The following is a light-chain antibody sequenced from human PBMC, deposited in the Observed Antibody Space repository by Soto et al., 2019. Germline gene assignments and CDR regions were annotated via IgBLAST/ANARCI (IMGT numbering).Light chain of an antibody. J-gene: IGKJ4*01. V-gene: IGKV3-15*01. Sequence: EIVMTQSPATLSVSPGERATLSCRASQSVNNNLAWYQQKPGQAPRLLIYDASTRAPGIPARFSGSGSGTDFTLTISSLQSEDFAVYYCQQYNNWPLTFGGGTKVDIK. CDR2: DAS. CDR1: QSVNNN. CDR3: QQYNNWPLT.